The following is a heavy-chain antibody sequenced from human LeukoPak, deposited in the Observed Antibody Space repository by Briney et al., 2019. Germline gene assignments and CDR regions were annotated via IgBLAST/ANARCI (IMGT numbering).Heavy chain of an antibody. CDR3: ARGLYNWNLNYYYYIDV. D-gene: IGHD1-20*01. V-gene: IGHV3-74*01. CDR2: INSDGSST. Sequence: GGSLRLSCAASGFTFSSYWMHWVRQAPGKGLVWVSRINSDGSSTSYAGSVKGRFTISRDNAKNTLYLRMNILRAEDTPGYYCARGLYNWNLNYYYYIDVWGKGTTVTVSS. CDR1: GFTFSSYW. J-gene: IGHJ6*03.